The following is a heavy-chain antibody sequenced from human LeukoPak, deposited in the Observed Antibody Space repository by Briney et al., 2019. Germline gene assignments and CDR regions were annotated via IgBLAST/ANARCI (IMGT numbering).Heavy chain of an antibody. CDR3: ARLAGYYDSGLRAFDI. CDR1: GFTFDDYT. V-gene: IGHV3-43*01. CDR2: ISWDGGST. Sequence: PGGSLRLSCAASGFTFDDYTMHWVRQAPGKGLEWVSLISWDGGSTYYADSVKGRFTISRDNSKNSLYLQMNSLRTEDTALYYCARLAGYYDSGLRAFDIWGQGTMVTVSS. J-gene: IGHJ3*02. D-gene: IGHD3-10*01.